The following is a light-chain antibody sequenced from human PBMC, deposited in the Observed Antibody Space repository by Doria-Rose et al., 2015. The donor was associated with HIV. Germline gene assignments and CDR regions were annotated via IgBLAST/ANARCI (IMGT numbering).Light chain of an antibody. J-gene: IGKJ5*01. CDR3: QQYGTSRCT. CDR2: DAS. CDR1: QRVKSSY. Sequence: EIVMAQSPGTLSLSPGERATLSCRASQRVKSSYLAWYQQKPGQAPRLLIYDASTRATGIPDRFSGSWSVTDFTLAISRLEPEDVAVYYCQQYGTSRCTFGEGTRLGIK. V-gene: IGKV3-20*01.